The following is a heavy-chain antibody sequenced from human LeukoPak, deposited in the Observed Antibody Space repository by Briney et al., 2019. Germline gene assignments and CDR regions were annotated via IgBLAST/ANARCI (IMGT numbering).Heavy chain of an antibody. CDR1: GFTFTTYY. CDR3: ARDRGDSGSSDY. Sequence: PGGSLRLSCAASGFTFTTYYMTWVRQAPGKGLEWVAHINEDGTEKYSLDSVKGRFTVFRDNAKNLVFLQMNRLRAEDTAVYYCARDRGDSGSSDYWGQGTLVTVSS. D-gene: IGHD3-10*01. J-gene: IGHJ4*02. CDR2: INEDGTEK. V-gene: IGHV3-7*01.